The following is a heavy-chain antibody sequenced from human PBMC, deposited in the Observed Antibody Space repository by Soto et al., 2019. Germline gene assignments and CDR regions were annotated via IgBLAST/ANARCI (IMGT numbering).Heavy chain of an antibody. J-gene: IGHJ4*02. CDR1: GFTFSSYG. V-gene: IGHV3-33*01. D-gene: IGHD6-13*01. CDR3: ARESFNSSSCYVFDY. Sequence: PGGSLRLSCAASGFTFSSYGMHWVRQAPGKGLEWVAVIWYDGSNKYYADSVKGRFTISRDNSKNTLYLQMNSLRAEDTAVYYCARESFNSSSCYVFDYWGQGTLVTVSS. CDR2: IWYDGSNK.